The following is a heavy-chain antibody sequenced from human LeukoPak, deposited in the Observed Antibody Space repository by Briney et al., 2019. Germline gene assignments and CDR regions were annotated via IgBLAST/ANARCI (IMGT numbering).Heavy chain of an antibody. CDR3: ARVLMVRGVTPNFDY. CDR2: INHSGST. V-gene: IGHV4-34*01. D-gene: IGHD3-10*01. J-gene: IGHJ4*02. CDR1: GGSFSGYY. Sequence: SETLSLTCAVYGGSFSGYYWSWIRQPPGKGLEWIGEINHSGSTNYNPSLKSRVTISVDTSTNQLSLKLSSVTAADTAVYYCARVLMVRGVTPNFDYWGQGALVTVSS.